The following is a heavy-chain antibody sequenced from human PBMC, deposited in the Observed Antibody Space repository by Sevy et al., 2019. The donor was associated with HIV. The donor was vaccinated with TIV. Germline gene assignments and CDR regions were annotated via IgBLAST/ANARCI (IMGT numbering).Heavy chain of an antibody. Sequence: ASVKVSCKASGYTFTGYYMHWVRQAPGQGLEWMGRINPNSGGTNYAQEFQGRVTMTRDTSISTAYMELSRLRSDDTAVYYCARDYDYIWGGVYDYWGQGTLVTVSS. V-gene: IGHV1-2*06. CDR3: ARDYDYIWGGVYDY. CDR1: GYTFTGYY. D-gene: IGHD3-16*01. J-gene: IGHJ4*02. CDR2: INPNSGGT.